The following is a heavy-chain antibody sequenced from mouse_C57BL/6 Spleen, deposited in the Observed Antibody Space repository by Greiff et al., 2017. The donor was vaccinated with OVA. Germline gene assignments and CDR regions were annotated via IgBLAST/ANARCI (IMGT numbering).Heavy chain of an antibody. V-gene: IGHV1-82*01. CDR1: GYAFSSSW. CDR2: IYPGDGDT. CDR3: ARDDYASYAMDY. Sequence: VQLQQSGPELVKPGASVKISCKASGYAFSSSWMNWVKQRPGKGLEWIGRIYPGDGDTNYNGKFKGKATLTADKSSSTAYMQLSSLTSEDSAVYFCARDDYASYAMDYWGQGTSVTVSS. J-gene: IGHJ4*01. D-gene: IGHD2-4*01.